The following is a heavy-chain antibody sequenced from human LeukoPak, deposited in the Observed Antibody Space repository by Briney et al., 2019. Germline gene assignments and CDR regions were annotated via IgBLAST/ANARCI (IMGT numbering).Heavy chain of an antibody. J-gene: IGHJ1*01. D-gene: IGHD2-2*03. Sequence: GASVKVSCKASGYTFTSYGISWVRQAPGQGLEWMGWISAYNGNTNYAQKLQGRVTMTTDTSTSTAYMELRSLRSDDTAVYYCASDGYCSSTSCYHFQHWGQGTLVTVSS. CDR2: ISAYNGNT. CDR1: GYTFTSYG. CDR3: ASDGYCSSTSCYHFQH. V-gene: IGHV1-18*01.